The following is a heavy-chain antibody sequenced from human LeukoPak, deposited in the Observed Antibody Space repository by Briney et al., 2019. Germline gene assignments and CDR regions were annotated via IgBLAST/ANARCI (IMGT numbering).Heavy chain of an antibody. CDR1: GCPIGNSNW. D-gene: IGHD6-13*01. CDR2: SNHSGST. CDR3: ARERAAAGTRLDY. V-gene: IGHV4-4*02. Sequence: SETLSLTCAVSGCPIGNSNWGGWVRPPPGEGLGGIGESNHSGSTNYKPSLKSRVTISVDKSKNQFSLKLSSVTAADTAVYYCARERAAAGTRLDYWGQGTLVTVSS. J-gene: IGHJ4*02.